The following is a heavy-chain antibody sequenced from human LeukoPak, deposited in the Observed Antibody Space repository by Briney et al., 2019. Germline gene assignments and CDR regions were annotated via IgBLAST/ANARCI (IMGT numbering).Heavy chain of an antibody. Sequence: GGSLRLSCAASGFTVSTNCMTWVRQAPGKGLEWVSTIYSGGTTYYADSVMGRFTISRHNSRNTLYLQMNSLRAEDTAVYYCARVDTVMAYYFDLWGQGTTVTVSS. CDR2: IYSGGTT. D-gene: IGHD5-18*01. CDR3: ARVDTVMAYYFDL. CDR1: GFTVSTNC. J-gene: IGHJ6*02. V-gene: IGHV3-53*04.